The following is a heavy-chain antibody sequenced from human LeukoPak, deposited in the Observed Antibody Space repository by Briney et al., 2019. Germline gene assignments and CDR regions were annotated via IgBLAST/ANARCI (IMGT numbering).Heavy chain of an antibody. D-gene: IGHD1-14*01. J-gene: IGHJ4*02. CDR3: TRDPRNLDY. CDR1: GFTFSRYW. CDR2: IKEDGGEK. V-gene: IGHV3-7*03. Sequence: GGSLRLSCAASGFTFSRYWMSWVRQAPGKGLEWVANIKEDGGEKFHVDSVKGRFTISRDNAKNSLYLQMNSLRVEDTAVYYCTRDPRNLDYWGQGTLVTVSS.